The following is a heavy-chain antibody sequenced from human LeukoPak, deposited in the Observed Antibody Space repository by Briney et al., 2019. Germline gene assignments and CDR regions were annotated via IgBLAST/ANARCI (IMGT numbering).Heavy chain of an antibody. CDR2: ISGSGDKT. D-gene: IGHD2-15*01. J-gene: IGHJ6*03. CDR1: GFTFSDYA. Sequence: GGSLRPSCAASGFTFSDYAMSWVRQAPGGGLEWVSAISGSGDKTFHADSVKGRFTTSRDNSKNTLSLQMSSLRVEDSAVYFCAKDTSAWWYHRAYMNVWGTGTTVTVSS. V-gene: IGHV3-23*01. CDR3: AKDTSAWWYHRAYMNV.